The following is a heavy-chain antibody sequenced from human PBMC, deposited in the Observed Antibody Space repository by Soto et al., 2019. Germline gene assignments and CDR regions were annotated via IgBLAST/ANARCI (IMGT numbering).Heavy chain of an antibody. CDR2: ISGSGGST. CDR3: AKGGHHSSGRQLDY. J-gene: IGHJ4*02. CDR1: GFTFSSYA. D-gene: IGHD3-22*01. V-gene: IGHV3-23*01. Sequence: EVQLLESGGGLVQPGGSLRLSCAASGFTFSSYAMSWVRQAPGKGLEWVSAISGSGGSTYYADSVKGRLTISRDNSKNKLYLQMNSLRAEDTDVYYCAKGGHHSSGRQLDYWGQGTLVTVSS.